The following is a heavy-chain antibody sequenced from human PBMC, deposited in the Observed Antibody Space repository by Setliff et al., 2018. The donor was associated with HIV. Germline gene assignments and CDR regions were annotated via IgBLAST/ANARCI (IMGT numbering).Heavy chain of an antibody. CDR1: GDFISSGSYY. Sequence: SETLSLTCIVSGDFISSGSYYWTWIRQPAGKGLEWIGHIYTSGSTNYNPSLKSRVTISKDTSKNQFSLKLSSVTAADTAVYYCARLCSGSGAFDIWGQGTMVTVSS. J-gene: IGHJ3*02. V-gene: IGHV4-61*09. CDR3: ARLCSGSGAFDI. CDR2: IYTSGST. D-gene: IGHD1-26*01.